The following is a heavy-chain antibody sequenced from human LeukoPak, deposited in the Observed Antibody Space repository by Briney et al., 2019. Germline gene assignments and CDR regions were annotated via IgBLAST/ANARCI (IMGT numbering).Heavy chain of an antibody. D-gene: IGHD4-17*01. J-gene: IGHJ4*02. CDR3: AKASTVTTPEGYFDY. CDR1: GFTFSDYY. CDR2: ISSSGSTI. Sequence: PGGSLRLSCAASGFTFSDYYMSWIRQAPGKGLEWVSYISSSGSTIYYADSVKGRFTISRDNSKNTLYLQMNSLRAEDTAVYYCAKASTVTTPEGYFDYWGQGTLVTVSS. V-gene: IGHV3-11*04.